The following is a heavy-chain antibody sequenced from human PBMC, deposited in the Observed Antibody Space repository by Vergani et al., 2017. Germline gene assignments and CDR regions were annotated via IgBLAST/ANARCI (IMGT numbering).Heavy chain of an antibody. J-gene: IGHJ2*01. CDR2: IYKSGNA. CDR1: GDSIISRSYY. D-gene: IGHD3-16*01. Sequence: QMQLQESGPGLVKASETLSLTCTVSGDSIISRSYYWGWIRQPPGKGLEWIGSIYKSGNAESSSFLKGRVNISADTSKNQFSLRLMSVTAADTAVYYCASGKYYSDSTSHFRGRYFDVWGRGTLVTVPS. V-gene: IGHV4-39*01. CDR3: ASGKYYSDSTSHFRGRYFDV.